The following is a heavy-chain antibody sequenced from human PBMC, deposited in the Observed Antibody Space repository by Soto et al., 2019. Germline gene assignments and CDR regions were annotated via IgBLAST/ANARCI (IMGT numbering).Heavy chain of an antibody. J-gene: IGHJ4*02. Sequence: QVQLVESGGGVVEPGRSRRLSCATSGFTLSSFGMHWVRQAPGKGLEWVALISYDGRDTYYADSVKGRFTISRDNRKSTLYLEMNSLRPEDTDVYYCAKDRGWYSGTSDYWGQGALVTVSS. D-gene: IGHD1-26*01. CDR3: AKDRGWYSGTSDY. CDR2: ISYDGRDT. V-gene: IGHV3-30*18. CDR1: GFTLSSFG.